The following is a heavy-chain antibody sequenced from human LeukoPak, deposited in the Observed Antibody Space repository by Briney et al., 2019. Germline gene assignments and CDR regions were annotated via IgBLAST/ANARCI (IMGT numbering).Heavy chain of an antibody. V-gene: IGHV3-49*04. Sequence: GSLRLSCTASGFTFGDYAMSWVRQAPGKGPEWIGFITSKAYGGTTEYAASVKGRFTISRDDSKSIAYLQMNSLKTEDTAVYYCTRERLMAAVHFDYWGQGTLVTVSS. CDR3: TRERLMAAVHFDY. CDR1: GFTFGDYA. CDR2: ITSKAYGGTT. D-gene: IGHD6-13*01. J-gene: IGHJ4*02.